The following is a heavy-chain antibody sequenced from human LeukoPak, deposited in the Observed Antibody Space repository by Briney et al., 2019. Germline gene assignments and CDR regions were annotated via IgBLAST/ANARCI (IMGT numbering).Heavy chain of an antibody. V-gene: IGHV3-21*01. CDR3: AKDSYSKGDY. D-gene: IGHD6-13*01. CDR2: ISSSGSDT. CDR1: GFTFSTYN. J-gene: IGHJ4*02. Sequence: GGSLRLSCAASGFTFSTYNMNWVRQAPGKGLEWVSSISSSGSDTYYADSVKGRFTISRDNAKNSLYLQMTNLRVEDTALYYCAKDSYSKGDYWGQGTLVTVSS.